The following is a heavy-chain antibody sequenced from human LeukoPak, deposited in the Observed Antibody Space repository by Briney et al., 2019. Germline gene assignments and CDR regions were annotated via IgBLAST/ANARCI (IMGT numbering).Heavy chain of an antibody. CDR2: IFHSGST. Sequence: PSETLSLTCSVSGYYISSDYYWGWIRQPPGKGLEWIGNIFHSGSTYYNPSLKSRVIISVDTSKNQFSLKLSSVTAADTAVYFCARGGYSDCWSSNRNWFDPWGQGTLVTVSS. D-gene: IGHD3-3*01. CDR1: GYYISSDYY. J-gene: IGHJ5*02. V-gene: IGHV4-38-2*01. CDR3: ARGGYSDCWSSNRNWFDP.